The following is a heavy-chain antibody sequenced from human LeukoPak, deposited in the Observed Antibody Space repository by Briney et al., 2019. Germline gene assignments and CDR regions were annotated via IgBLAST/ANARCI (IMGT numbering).Heavy chain of an antibody. CDR3: ARVGPFCDILTGYYTGQGNFDY. D-gene: IGHD3-9*01. CDR1: GYTFTSYG. CDR2: ISAYNGNT. V-gene: IGHV1-18*01. J-gene: IGHJ4*02. Sequence: ASVKVSCKASGYTFTSYGISWVRQAPGQGLGWMGWISAYNGNTNYAQKLQGRVTMTTDTSTSTAYMELRSLRSDDTAVYYCARVGPFCDILTGYYTGQGNFDYWGQGTLVTVSS.